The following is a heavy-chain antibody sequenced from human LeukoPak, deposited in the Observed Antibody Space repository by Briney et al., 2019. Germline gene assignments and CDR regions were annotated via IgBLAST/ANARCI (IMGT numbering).Heavy chain of an antibody. CDR1: GGSISRSNW. CDR3: ASEYYDILTGYSSYY. Sequence: SETLSLTCAVSGGSISRSNWWSWVRQPPGKGLEWIGEIYHSGSTNYNPSLKRRVTISVDKSKNQFSLKLSSVTAADTAVYYCASEYYDILTGYSSYYWGQGTLVTVSS. CDR2: IYHSGST. V-gene: IGHV4-4*02. D-gene: IGHD3-9*01. J-gene: IGHJ4*02.